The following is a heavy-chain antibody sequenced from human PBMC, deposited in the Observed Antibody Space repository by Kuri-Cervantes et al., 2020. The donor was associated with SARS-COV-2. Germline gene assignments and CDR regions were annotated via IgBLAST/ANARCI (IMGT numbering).Heavy chain of an antibody. CDR1: GGSISSSSYY. Sequence: SETLSLTCTVSGGSISSSSYYWDWIRQPPGKGLEWIGSIYYSGSTYYNPSLKSRVTISVDTSKNQFSLKLSSVTAADTAVYYCAREGGSRYHDAFDIWGQGTMVTVSS. CDR2: IYYSGST. CDR3: AREGGSRYHDAFDI. J-gene: IGHJ3*02. D-gene: IGHD2-15*01. V-gene: IGHV4-39*02.